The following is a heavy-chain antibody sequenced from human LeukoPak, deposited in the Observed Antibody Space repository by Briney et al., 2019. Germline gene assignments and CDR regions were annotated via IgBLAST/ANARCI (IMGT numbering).Heavy chain of an antibody. J-gene: IGHJ5*02. CDR2: IYSSGST. CDR3: ARHSGLRSPFDP. D-gene: IGHD3-3*01. Sequence: SETLSLTCTVSGGSISSYYWSWIRQPPGKGLEWIGYIYSSGSTNYNPSLKSRITISVDTSKNQFSLKLSSVTAADTAVYYCARHSGLRSPFDPWGQGTLVTVSS. CDR1: GGSISSYY. V-gene: IGHV4-59*01.